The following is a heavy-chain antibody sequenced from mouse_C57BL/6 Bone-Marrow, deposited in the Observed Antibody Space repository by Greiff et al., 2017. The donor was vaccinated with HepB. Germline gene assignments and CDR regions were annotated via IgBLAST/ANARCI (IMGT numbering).Heavy chain of an antibody. CDR1: GYTFTDYE. Sequence: VQVVESGAELVRPGASVTLSCKASGYTFTDYEMHWVKQTPVHGLEWIGAIDPETGGTAYNQKFKGKAILTADKSSSTAYMELRSLTSEDSAVYYCTRRWFAYWGQGTLVTVSA. J-gene: IGHJ3*01. CDR3: TRRWFAY. V-gene: IGHV1-15*01. CDR2: IDPETGGT.